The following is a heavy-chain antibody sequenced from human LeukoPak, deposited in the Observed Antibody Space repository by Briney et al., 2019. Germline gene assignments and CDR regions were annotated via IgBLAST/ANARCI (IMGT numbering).Heavy chain of an antibody. CDR2: ISGSGGST. Sequence: GGSLRLSCAASGFTFSSYAMSWVRQAPGKGLEWVSAISGSGGSTYYADSVEGRFTISRDNSKNTLYLQMNSLRAEDTAVYYCAKDWFGENYYYYGMDVWGQGTTVTVSS. CDR1: GFTFSSYA. V-gene: IGHV3-23*01. CDR3: AKDWFGENYYYYGMDV. D-gene: IGHD3-10*01. J-gene: IGHJ6*02.